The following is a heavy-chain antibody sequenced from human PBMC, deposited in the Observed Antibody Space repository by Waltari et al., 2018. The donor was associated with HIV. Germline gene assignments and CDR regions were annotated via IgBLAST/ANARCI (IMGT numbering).Heavy chain of an antibody. V-gene: IGHV3-30*02. CDR3: ATNIVVAATGTFDY. D-gene: IGHD2-15*01. CDR1: GSTFRGYG. CDR2: IRYDGSKK. J-gene: IGHJ4*02. Sequence: QVPLVESGGGVVQPGGFLRLSCAPSGSTFRGYGPHWVRQAPGKGVEWVTFIRYDGSKKHYADSVKGRFTISRDNSDNTLYLEMNSLRTEDTAVYYCATNIVVAATGTFDYWGQGTRVIVTA.